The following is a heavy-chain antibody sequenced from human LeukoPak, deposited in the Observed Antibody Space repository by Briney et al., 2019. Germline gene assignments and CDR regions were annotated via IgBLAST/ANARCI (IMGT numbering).Heavy chain of an antibody. D-gene: IGHD3-22*01. CDR2: IKQDGSEK. Sequence: PGGSLRLSCAASGFTFSSYWMSWVRQAPGKGLEWVANIKQDGSEKYYVDPVKGRFTISRDNAKNSLYLQMNSLRAEDTAVYYCARVYYDSSGYYLSFDYWGQGTLVTVSS. CDR3: ARVYYDSSGYYLSFDY. J-gene: IGHJ4*02. V-gene: IGHV3-7*01. CDR1: GFTFSSYW.